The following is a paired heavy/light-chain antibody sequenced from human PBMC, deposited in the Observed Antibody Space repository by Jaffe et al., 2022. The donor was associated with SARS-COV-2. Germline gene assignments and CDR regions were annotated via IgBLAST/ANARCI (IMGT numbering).Light chain of an antibody. Sequence: QSALTQPRSVSGSPGQSVTISCTGTSSDVGSYNYVSWYQEHPGKAPKLMIYDVTKRPSGVPDRFSGSQSGNTASLTISGLQAEDEADYYCCSYAGSHRWVFGGGTKVTVL. V-gene: IGLV2-11*01. J-gene: IGLJ3*02. CDR2: DVT. CDR1: SSDVGSYNY. CDR3: CSYAGSHRWV.
Heavy chain of an antibody. CDR3: ARLHGGYYPDGFDI. V-gene: IGHV4-39*01. CDR1: GGSISSNTYY. Sequence: QLQLQESGPGLVKPSETLSLTCTVSGGSISSNTYYWGWIRQPPGKGLEWIGSVYYSGTPYYNPSLESRVTISLDTSKNQFSLNLNSVTAADTAVYYCARLHGGYYPDGFDIWGQGTMVTVSS. CDR2: VYYSGTP. J-gene: IGHJ3*02. D-gene: IGHD3-22*01.